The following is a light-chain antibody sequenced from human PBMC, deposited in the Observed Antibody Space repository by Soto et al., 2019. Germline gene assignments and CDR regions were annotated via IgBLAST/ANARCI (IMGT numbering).Light chain of an antibody. J-gene: IGKJ4*01. Sequence: DIQMTQSPSTLSASVGDRVTITCRASQSISSWLAWYQQKPGKAPKLLIYDASSLESGVPSRFSGSGSGTEFTLTISSLQPDDFATYCCQQYNSYSRLTFGGGTQVDSK. CDR2: DAS. CDR1: QSISSW. CDR3: QQYNSYSRLT. V-gene: IGKV1-5*01.